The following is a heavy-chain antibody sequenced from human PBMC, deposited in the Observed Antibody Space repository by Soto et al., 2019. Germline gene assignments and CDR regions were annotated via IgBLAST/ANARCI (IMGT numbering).Heavy chain of an antibody. CDR2: IKQDGSEK. CDR3: ARRTGYYSYYFDY. D-gene: IGHD3-22*01. J-gene: IGHJ4*02. CDR1: GFTFSSYW. V-gene: IGHV3-7*01. Sequence: GGSLRLSCAASGFTFSSYWMSWVRQAPGKGLEWVANIKQDGSEKYYVDSVEGRFTISRDNAKNSLYLQMNSLRAEDTAVYYCARRTGYYSYYFDYWGQGTLVTVSS.